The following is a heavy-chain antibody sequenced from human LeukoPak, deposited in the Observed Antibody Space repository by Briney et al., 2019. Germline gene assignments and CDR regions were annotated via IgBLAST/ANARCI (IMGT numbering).Heavy chain of an antibody. CDR1: GSTFSIAW. CDR3: ATGWGSGNYYLRAFDL. Sequence: GGSLRLSCAASGSTFSIAWLHWVRQAPGKGLEWVGRIRSNLYLGATDFAAPVKGRFTISRDDSKNTLYLQMDSLKTEDTAMYYCATGWGSGNYYLRAFDLWGQGTMVVVSS. D-gene: IGHD1-26*01. V-gene: IGHV3-15*01. CDR2: IRSNLYLGAT. J-gene: IGHJ3*01.